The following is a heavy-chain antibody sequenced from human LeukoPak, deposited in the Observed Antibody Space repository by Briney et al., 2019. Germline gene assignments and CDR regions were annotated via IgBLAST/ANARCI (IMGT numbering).Heavy chain of an antibody. CDR2: INHSGST. CDR3: ARDKQSGEVEGPPYDNWFDP. V-gene: IGHV4-34*01. Sequence: SETLSLTCAVYGGSFSGYYWSWIRQPPGKGLEWIGEINHSGSTNYNPSLKSRVTISVDTSKNQFSLKLRSVTAADTAVYYCARDKQSGEVEGPPYDNWFDPWGQGTLVTVSS. CDR1: GGSFSGYY. D-gene: IGHD1-1*01. J-gene: IGHJ5*02.